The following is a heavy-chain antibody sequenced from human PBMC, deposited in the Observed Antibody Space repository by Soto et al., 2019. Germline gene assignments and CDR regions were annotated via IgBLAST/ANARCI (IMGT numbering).Heavy chain of an antibody. V-gene: IGHV3-30*18. D-gene: IGHD3-10*01. CDR3: AKSRGVDNYYYGM. CDR1: GLSFGSYG. Sequence: SLRLSCVVSGLSFGSYGMHWVRQAPGKGLEWVALISYGGSKKYYMDSVKGRFTISRDNSLGTLFLQMISLRPEDTAVYYCAKSRGVDNYYYGM. J-gene: IGHJ6*01. CDR2: ISYGGSKK.